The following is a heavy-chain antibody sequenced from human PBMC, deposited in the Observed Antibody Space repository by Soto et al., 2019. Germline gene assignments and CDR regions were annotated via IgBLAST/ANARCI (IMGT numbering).Heavy chain of an antibody. CDR2: ISDSGDRT. CDR1: GFTLSMSA. Sequence: EVQLMESGGGLVQPGGSLRLSCASSGFTLSMSAVNWVRQAPGKGLEWVSYISDSGDRTYYADSVNGRFTISRDRSKNTVSLQMDSLRAEDTAVYYCAKDRGIIVKAGDAFDVWGQGTKVTVSS. D-gene: IGHD3-16*02. J-gene: IGHJ3*01. V-gene: IGHV3-23*01. CDR3: AKDRGIIVKAGDAFDV.